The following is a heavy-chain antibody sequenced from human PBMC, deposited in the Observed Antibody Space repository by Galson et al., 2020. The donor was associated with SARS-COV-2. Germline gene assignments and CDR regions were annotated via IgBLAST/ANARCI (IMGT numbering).Heavy chain of an antibody. CDR2: ISYDGSNK. CDR3: ARGGELPARSITIFGVVIIDAFDI. J-gene: IGHJ3*02. D-gene: IGHD3-3*01. Sequence: QLGESLKISCAASGFTFSSYAMHWVRQAPGKGLEWVAVISYDGSNKYYADSVKGRFTISRDNSKNTLYLQMNSLRAEDTAVYYCARGGELPARSITIFGVVIIDAFDIWGQGTMVTVSS. CDR1: GFTFSSYA. V-gene: IGHV3-30*04.